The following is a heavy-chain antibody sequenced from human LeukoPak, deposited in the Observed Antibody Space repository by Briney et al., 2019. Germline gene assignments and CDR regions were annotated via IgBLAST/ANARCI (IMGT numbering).Heavy chain of an antibody. V-gene: IGHV3-7*05. D-gene: IGHD5-18*01. CDR1: GFPFSSYW. Sequence: GGSLRLSCAASGFPFSSYWMTWVRQAPGKGLEWVANIKQDGREIYYVGSVKGRFTISRDNAKNSLYLQMSSLRAEDTALYYCARRGYTYGYLDYWGQGTLVTVSS. CDR3: ARRGYTYGYLDY. CDR2: IKQDGREI. J-gene: IGHJ4*02.